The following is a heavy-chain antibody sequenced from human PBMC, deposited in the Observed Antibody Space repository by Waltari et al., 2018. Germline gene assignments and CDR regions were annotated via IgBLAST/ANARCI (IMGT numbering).Heavy chain of an antibody. CDR3: ARRRLIAAAGNHYYYYGMDV. Sequence: QVQLQQWGAGLLKPSETLSLTCAVYGGSFSGYYWSWIRQPPGKGLEWIGEINHSGSTNNNPSPKSRGTISVDTSKNQFSLKLSSVTAADTAVYYCARRRLIAAAGNHYYYYGMDVWGQGTTVTVSS. CDR2: INHSGST. CDR1: GGSFSGYY. D-gene: IGHD6-13*01. J-gene: IGHJ6*02. V-gene: IGHV4-34*04.